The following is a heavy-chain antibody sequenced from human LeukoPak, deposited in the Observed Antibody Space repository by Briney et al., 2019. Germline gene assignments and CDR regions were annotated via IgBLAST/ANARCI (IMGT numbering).Heavy chain of an antibody. V-gene: IGHV1-2*02. Sequence: ASVKVSCKASGYAFTGYYMHWVRHAPGQGLEWMGWINPNSGGTNYAQKFQGRVTMTRDTSISTAYMELSRLRSDDTAVYYCARDRLGHAFDIWGQGTMVTVSS. CDR2: INPNSGGT. CDR3: ARDRLGHAFDI. D-gene: IGHD7-27*01. CDR1: GYAFTGYY. J-gene: IGHJ3*02.